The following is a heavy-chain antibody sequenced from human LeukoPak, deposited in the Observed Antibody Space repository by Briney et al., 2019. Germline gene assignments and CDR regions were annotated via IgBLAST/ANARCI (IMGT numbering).Heavy chain of an antibody. CDR1: GGSISTYY. CDR2: IYYSGST. J-gene: IGHJ4*02. CDR3: ARAILSGYPDS. Sequence: SETLSHTCSVSGGSISTYYWTWIRQPPGKGLEWIGYIYYSGSTNYNPSLKSRVTISLDTSKTQFSLKLSSVTAADTAVYYCARAILSGYPDSWGQGTLVIVFS. V-gene: IGHV4-59*01. D-gene: IGHD3-3*01.